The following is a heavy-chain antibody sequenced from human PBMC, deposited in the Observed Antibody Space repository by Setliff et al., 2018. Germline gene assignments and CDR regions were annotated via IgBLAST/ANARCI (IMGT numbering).Heavy chain of an antibody. J-gene: IGHJ1*01. Sequence: PSETLSLTCTVSGGSISSGDYYWSWIRQPPGKGLEWIGYIYYSGSTNYNPSLKSRVTISVDTSKNQFSLKLSSVTAADTAVYYCARYYYDSSGYPKYFQHWGQGTLVTVSS. D-gene: IGHD3-22*01. CDR1: GGSISSGDYY. CDR3: ARYYYDSSGYPKYFQH. CDR2: IYYSGST. V-gene: IGHV4-61*08.